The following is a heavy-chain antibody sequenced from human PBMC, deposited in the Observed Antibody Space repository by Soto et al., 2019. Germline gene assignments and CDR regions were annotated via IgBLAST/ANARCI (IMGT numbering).Heavy chain of an antibody. V-gene: IGHV3-23*01. CDR3: AKAPGFTTVTTEYYYYYMDV. J-gene: IGHJ6*03. CDR2: ISGSGGST. D-gene: IGHD4-17*01. Sequence: LRLSCAASGFTFSSYAMSWVRQAPGKGLEWVSAISGSGGSTYYADSVKGRFTISRDNSKNTLYLQMNSLRAEDTAVYYCAKAPGFTTVTTEYYYYYMDVWGKGTTVTVSS. CDR1: GFTFSSYA.